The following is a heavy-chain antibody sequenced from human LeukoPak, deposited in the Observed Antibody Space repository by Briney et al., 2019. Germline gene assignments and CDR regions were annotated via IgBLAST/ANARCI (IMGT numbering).Heavy chain of an antibody. Sequence: GGSLRLSCAASEFSVGSNYMTWVRQAPGKGLEWVSAISGRGDTTYYADSVKGRFTISRDNSKNTLYVQMNSLRAEDTAVYYCAKNCRGLPDEPFDYWGQGTLVTVSS. CDR3: AKNCRGLPDEPFDY. D-gene: IGHD4-17*01. CDR2: ISGRGDTT. J-gene: IGHJ4*02. CDR1: EFSVGSNY. V-gene: IGHV3-23*01.